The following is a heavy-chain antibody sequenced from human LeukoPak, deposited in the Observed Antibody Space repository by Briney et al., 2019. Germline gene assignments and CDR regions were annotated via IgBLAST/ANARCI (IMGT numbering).Heavy chain of an antibody. D-gene: IGHD1-7*01. Sequence: SVKVSCKASGFTFTSSAVQWVRQARGQRLEWIGWIVVGSGNTNYAQKFQERVTITRDMSTSTAYMELSSLRSEDTAVYYCAAXPWXNWNYGEGSYYYYGMDVWGQGTTVTVSS. V-gene: IGHV1-58*01. CDR1: GFTFTSSA. J-gene: IGHJ6*02. CDR2: IVVGSGNT. CDR3: AAXPWXNWNYGEGSYYYYGMDV.